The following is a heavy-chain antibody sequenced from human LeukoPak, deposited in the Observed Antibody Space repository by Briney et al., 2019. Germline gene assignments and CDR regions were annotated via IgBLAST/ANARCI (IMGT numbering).Heavy chain of an antibody. CDR2: ISSSGGST. V-gene: IGHV3-23*01. D-gene: IGHD5-18*01. CDR1: GGSISSYY. J-gene: IGHJ4*02. Sequence: PSETLSLTCTVSGGSISSYYWSWVRQAPGKGLEWVSAISSSGGSTFYADSVKGRFSISRDNSNNTLYLQMNSLRAEDTAVYYCAKRTGRDTREYWGQGTLVTVSS. CDR3: AKRTGRDTREY.